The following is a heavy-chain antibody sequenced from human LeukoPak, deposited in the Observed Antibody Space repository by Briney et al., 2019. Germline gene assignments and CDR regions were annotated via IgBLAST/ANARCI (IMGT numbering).Heavy chain of an antibody. CDR1: GGXFSGYY. D-gene: IGHD3-10*01. V-gene: IGHV4-34*01. CDR3: ARVGADGSGFLFDY. Sequence: PSETLSLTCAVYGGXFSGYYWSWIRQPPGKGLEWIGEINHSGSTNYNPSLKSRVTISVDTSKNQFSLKLSSVTAADTAVYYCARVGADGSGFLFDYWGQGTLVTVSS. J-gene: IGHJ4*02. CDR2: INHSGST.